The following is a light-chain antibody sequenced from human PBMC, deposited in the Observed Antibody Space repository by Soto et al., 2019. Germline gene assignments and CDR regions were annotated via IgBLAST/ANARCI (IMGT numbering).Light chain of an antibody. CDR3: QQLAT. J-gene: IGKJ1*01. CDR1: QSVRNNY. Sequence: PGARATLSCWASQSVRNNYLAWYQQKPGQAPRLLIYGASSRATGIPDRFSGSGSGTDFTLTISRLEPEDFAVYYCQQLATFGQGTKVEIK. CDR2: GAS. V-gene: IGKV3-20*01.